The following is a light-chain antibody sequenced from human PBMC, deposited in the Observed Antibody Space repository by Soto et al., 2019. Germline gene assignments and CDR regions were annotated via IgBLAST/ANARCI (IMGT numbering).Light chain of an antibody. CDR3: SSYTSSSTPYV. CDR2: EVS. V-gene: IGLV2-14*01. J-gene: IGLJ1*01. Sequence: QSVLTQPASVSGSPGQSITISCTGTSSDVGGYNYVSWYQQHPGKAPKLMIYEVSNRPSGVSNRFSGSKSGNTASLTSSGLQAEDEAEYYCSSYTSSSTPYVFGTGTKVTVL. CDR1: SSDVGGYNY.